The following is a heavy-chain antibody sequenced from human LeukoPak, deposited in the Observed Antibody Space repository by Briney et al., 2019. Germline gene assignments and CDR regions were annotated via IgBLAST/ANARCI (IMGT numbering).Heavy chain of an antibody. CDR1: GFTFSSYG. CDR2: IWYDGSNK. Sequence: GGSLRLSCAASGFTFSSYGMHWVRQAPGKGLEWVAVIWYDGSNKYYADSVKGRFTISRDNSKNTLYLQMNSLRAEDTAVFYCAKDSGSYYVLDYWGQGTLVTVSS. D-gene: IGHD1-26*01. CDR3: AKDSGSYYVLDY. V-gene: IGHV3-30*02. J-gene: IGHJ4*02.